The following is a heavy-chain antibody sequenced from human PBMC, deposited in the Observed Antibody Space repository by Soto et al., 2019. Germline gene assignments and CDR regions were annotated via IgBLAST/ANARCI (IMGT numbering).Heavy chain of an antibody. J-gene: IGHJ4*02. V-gene: IGHV3-23*01. CDR3: AKGGQSYDY. D-gene: IGHD3-10*01. CDR2: ISASVGST. CDR1: GFTFSNYA. Sequence: GSLRLSCAASGFTFSNYAMSWVRQAPGKGLEWVSAISASVGSTYYTDSVKGRFTISRDNSKNTLYLQMNSLRAEDTAVYYCAKGGQSYDYWGQGTLVTVSS.